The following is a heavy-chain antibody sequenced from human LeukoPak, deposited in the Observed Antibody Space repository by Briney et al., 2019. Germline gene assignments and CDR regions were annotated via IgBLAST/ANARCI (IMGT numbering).Heavy chain of an antibody. CDR1: GFTFSSYG. V-gene: IGHV3-33*06. CDR3: AKELPVAAALDY. J-gene: IGHJ4*02. CDR2: IWYDGSNK. Sequence: GGSLRLSCAASGFTFSSYGMHWVRQAPGKGLEWVAVIWYDGSNKYYPDSVKGRFTISRDNSKNTLYLQMNSLRAEDPAVYYCAKELPVAAALDYWGQGTLVTVSS. D-gene: IGHD6-25*01.